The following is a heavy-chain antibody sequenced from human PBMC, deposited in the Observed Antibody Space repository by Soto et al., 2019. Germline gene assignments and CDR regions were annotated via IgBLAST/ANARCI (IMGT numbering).Heavy chain of an antibody. CDR2: ITSSGTI. J-gene: IGHJ4*02. V-gene: IGHV3-21*01. D-gene: IGHD5-12*01. CDR3: TRERLYSGYDQYYSDY. Sequence: PGGSLRLSCAASGFTFSTYSMNWVRQAPGKGLEWVSSITSSGTIYYADSLKGRFTISRDNAKNSPYLQMNSLRPEGTAVYYCTRERLYSGYDQYYSDYWGQGTLVTVSS. CDR1: GFTFSTYS.